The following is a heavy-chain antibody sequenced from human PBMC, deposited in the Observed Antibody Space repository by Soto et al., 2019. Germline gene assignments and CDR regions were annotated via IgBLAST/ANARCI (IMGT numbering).Heavy chain of an antibody. D-gene: IGHD6-19*01. V-gene: IGHV1-18*01. CDR3: ARVYFTRRAVAGANWFDP. J-gene: IGHJ5*02. Sequence: ASVKVSCKASGYTFTSYGISWVRQAPGQGLEWMGWISAYNGNTNYAQKLQGGVTMTTDTSTSTAYMELRSLRSDDTAVYYCARVYFTRRAVAGANWFDPWGQGTLVTVSS. CDR1: GYTFTSYG. CDR2: ISAYNGNT.